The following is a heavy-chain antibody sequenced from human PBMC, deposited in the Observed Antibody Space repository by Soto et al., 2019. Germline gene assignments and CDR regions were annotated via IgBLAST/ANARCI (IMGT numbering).Heavy chain of an antibody. Sequence: GVSLRLSCAASGFGFSLCWMSWVRQTPGKGLEWVANINEDGSEKFFADSVKGRFTISRDNAKNSLSLQMNSLTAEDTAVYYCARTGWPQSSYYFDYWGQGTLVTVSS. V-gene: IGHV3-7*03. CDR1: GFGFSLCW. D-gene: IGHD3-16*01. J-gene: IGHJ4*02. CDR2: INEDGSEK. CDR3: ARTGWPQSSYYFDY.